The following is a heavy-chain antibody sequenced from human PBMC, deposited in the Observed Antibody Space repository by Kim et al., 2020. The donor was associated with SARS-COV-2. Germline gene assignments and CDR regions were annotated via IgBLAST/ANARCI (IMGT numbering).Heavy chain of an antibody. J-gene: IGHJ6*02. Sequence: VKGRVTTSRDNAKNSRYLQMNSLRAEDTAVYYCARGEQQLVLYYYYGMDVWGQGTTVTVSS. D-gene: IGHD6-13*01. V-gene: IGHV3-11*06. CDR3: ARGEQQLVLYYYYGMDV.